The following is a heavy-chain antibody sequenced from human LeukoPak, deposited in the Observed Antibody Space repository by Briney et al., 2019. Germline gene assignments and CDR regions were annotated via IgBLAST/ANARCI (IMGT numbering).Heavy chain of an antibody. Sequence: SETLSLTCAVDGGSFSGYYWSWIRQPPGKGLEWIGEINHSGSTNYNPSLKSRVTISVDTSKNQFSLKLSSVTAADTAVYYCARSPVDCTNGVCYHDYWGQGTLVTVSS. CDR3: ARSPVDCTNGVCYHDY. CDR2: INHSGST. CDR1: GGSFSGYY. D-gene: IGHD2-8*01. J-gene: IGHJ4*02. V-gene: IGHV4-34*01.